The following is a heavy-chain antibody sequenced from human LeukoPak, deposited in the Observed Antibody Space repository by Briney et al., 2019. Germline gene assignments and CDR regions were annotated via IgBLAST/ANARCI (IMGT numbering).Heavy chain of an antibody. CDR3: GRHSAPDYDILIRNWFDP. J-gene: IGHJ5*02. CDR2: IYYSGST. V-gene: IGHV4-39*01. Sequence: SETLSLTCTVSGGSISSSSYYWGWIRQPPGKGLEWIGSIYYSGSTYYNPSLKSRVTISVDTSKNQFSLKLSSVTAADTAVYYCGRHSAPDYDILIRNWFDPWGQGTLVTVSS. D-gene: IGHD3-9*01. CDR1: GGSISSSSYY.